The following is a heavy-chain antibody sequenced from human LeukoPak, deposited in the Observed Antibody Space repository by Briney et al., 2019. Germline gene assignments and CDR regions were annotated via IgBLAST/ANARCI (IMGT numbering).Heavy chain of an antibody. CDR2: IWYDGSDK. CDR3: ARVGCTGGSCLAYNYYAMDV. V-gene: IGHV3-33*01. J-gene: IGHJ6*02. CDR1: GFTFSSYG. Sequence: GGSLRLFCAASGFTFSSYGMHWVRQAPGKGLEWVAIIWYDGSDKYYAESVKGRFTISRDNSKNTMYLQVNSLRAEDTAVYYCARVGCTGGSCLAYNYYAMDVWGQGTTVTVSS. D-gene: IGHD2-15*01.